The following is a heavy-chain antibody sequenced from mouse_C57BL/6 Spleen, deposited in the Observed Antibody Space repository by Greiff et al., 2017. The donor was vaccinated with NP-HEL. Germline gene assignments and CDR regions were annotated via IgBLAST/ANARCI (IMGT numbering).Heavy chain of an antibody. CDR1: GYTFTSYG. Sequence: VQLQQSGAELARPGASVKLSCKASGYTFTSYGISWVKQRTGQGLEWIGEIYPRSGNTYYNEKFKGKATLTADKSSSTAYMELRSLTSEDSAVYFCARAAYDYDEDAMDYWGQGTSVTVSS. D-gene: IGHD2-4*01. J-gene: IGHJ4*01. CDR2: IYPRSGNT. V-gene: IGHV1-81*01. CDR3: ARAAYDYDEDAMDY.